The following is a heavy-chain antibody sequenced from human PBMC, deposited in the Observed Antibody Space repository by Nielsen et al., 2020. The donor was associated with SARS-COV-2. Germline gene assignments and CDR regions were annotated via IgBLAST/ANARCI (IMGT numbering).Heavy chain of an antibody. CDR1: GYSFTSYW. CDR2: IYPGDSDT. V-gene: IGHV5-51*01. CDR3: ARHYLQLKAFDI. J-gene: IGHJ3*02. Sequence: GGSLRLSCKGSGYSFTSYWNGWVRQMPGKGLEWMGIIYPGDSDTRYSPSFQGQVTISADKSISTAYLQWSSLKASDTAMYYCARHYLQLKAFDIWGQGTMVTVSS. D-gene: IGHD6-6*01.